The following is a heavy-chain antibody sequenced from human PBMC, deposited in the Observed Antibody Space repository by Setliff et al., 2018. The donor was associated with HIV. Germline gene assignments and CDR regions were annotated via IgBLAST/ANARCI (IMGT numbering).Heavy chain of an antibody. CDR1: GGSISSSTW. D-gene: IGHD3-22*01. CDR2: IYHNGST. Sequence: PSETLSLTCAVSGGSISSSTWWSWVRQPPGKGLEWIGEIYHNGSTNCNPSLKSRVTISVDKSKNQFSLKLSSVTAADTAVYYCARVGYQYYYDSSGYCTAELFDYWGQGTLVTVSS. V-gene: IGHV4-4*02. CDR3: ARVGYQYYYDSSGYCTAELFDY. J-gene: IGHJ4*02.